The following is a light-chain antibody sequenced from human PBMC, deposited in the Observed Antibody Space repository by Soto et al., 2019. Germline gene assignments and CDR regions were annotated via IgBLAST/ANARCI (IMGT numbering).Light chain of an antibody. Sequence: VMTQSPATLSEYPGERATLSCRASQSVGSSVAWYQHKPGQAPRLLIFGASSRATGIPARFSGSGSGTDFTLTISSLQSEDFAVYYCQQYKNWPTWTFGQGSKVDIK. V-gene: IGKV3-15*01. J-gene: IGKJ1*01. CDR2: GAS. CDR3: QQYKNWPTWT. CDR1: QSVGSS.